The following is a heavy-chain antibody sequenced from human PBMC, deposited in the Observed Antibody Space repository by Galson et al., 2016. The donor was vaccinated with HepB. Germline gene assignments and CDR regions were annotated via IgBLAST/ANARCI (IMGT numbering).Heavy chain of an antibody. V-gene: IGHV3-74*01. D-gene: IGHD3-22*01. CDR2: ITSDGRTA. J-gene: IGHJ3*02. Sequence: SLRLSCAASGVNTGGHWMHWVRQAPWKGLVWVSRITSDGRTATYADSVRGRFTISRDNAKNTLYLQMNSLRAEDTAMYYCARVDRYYDRSGYHEPFDIWGQGTMVTVSS. CDR1: GVNTGGHW. CDR3: ARVDRYYDRSGYHEPFDI.